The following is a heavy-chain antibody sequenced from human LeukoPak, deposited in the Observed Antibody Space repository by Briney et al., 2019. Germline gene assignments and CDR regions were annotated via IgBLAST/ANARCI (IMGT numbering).Heavy chain of an antibody. Sequence: GGSLRLSCAASGFTFSSYAMSWVRQAPGKGLEWVSAISGSGGSTYYADSVKGRFTISRDNAKNSLYLQMNSLRAEDTAVYYCARDRGWLQGIDFDYWGQGTLVTVSS. V-gene: IGHV3-23*01. CDR3: ARDRGWLQGIDFDY. D-gene: IGHD5-12*01. J-gene: IGHJ4*02. CDR1: GFTFSSYA. CDR2: ISGSGGST.